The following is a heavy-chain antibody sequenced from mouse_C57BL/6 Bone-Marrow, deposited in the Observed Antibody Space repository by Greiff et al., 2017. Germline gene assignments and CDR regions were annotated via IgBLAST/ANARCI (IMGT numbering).Heavy chain of an antibody. V-gene: IGHV1-75*01. CDR3: AREGGVYYGSSGDFDY. Sequence: VHLVESGPELVKPGASVKISCKASGYTFTDYYINWVKQRPGQGLEWIGWIFPGSGSTYYNEKFKGKATLTVDKSSSTAYMLLSSLTSEDSAVYFCAREGGVYYGSSGDFDYWGQGTTLTVSS. J-gene: IGHJ2*01. D-gene: IGHD1-1*01. CDR1: GYTFTDYY. CDR2: IFPGSGST.